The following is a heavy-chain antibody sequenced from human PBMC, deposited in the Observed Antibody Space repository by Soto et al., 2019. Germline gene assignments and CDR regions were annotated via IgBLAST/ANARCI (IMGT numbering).Heavy chain of an antibody. CDR2: IYHSGST. V-gene: IGHV4-30-2*01. D-gene: IGHD3-3*01. CDR3: AKPHTPLEWIHTKFDP. Sequence: SETLSLTCAVSGGPISSGGYSWSWIRQPPGKGLEWIGYIYHSGSTYYNPSLKSRVTISVDRSKNQFSLKLSSVTAADTAVYYCAKPHTPLEWIHTKFDPWGQGTLVTVSS. CDR1: GGPISSGGYS. J-gene: IGHJ5*02.